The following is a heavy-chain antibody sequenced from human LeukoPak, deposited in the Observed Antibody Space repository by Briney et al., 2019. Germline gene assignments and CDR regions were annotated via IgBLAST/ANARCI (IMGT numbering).Heavy chain of an antibody. J-gene: IGHJ4*02. D-gene: IGHD3/OR15-3a*01. CDR3: AKAQGLTFDY. CDR2: ISGSGGST. Sequence: PGGSLTLSCAASGFTFSNFAMSWVRQAPGKGLEWVSAISGSGGSTYYADSVKGRFTISRDNSKNTLYLQMNSLRAEDTAVYYCAKAQGLTFDYWGQGTLVTVSS. V-gene: IGHV3-23*01. CDR1: GFTFSNFA.